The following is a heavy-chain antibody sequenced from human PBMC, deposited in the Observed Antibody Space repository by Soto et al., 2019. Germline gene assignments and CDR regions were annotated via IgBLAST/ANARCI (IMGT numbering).Heavy chain of an antibody. CDR1: GGFVSSGSYY. J-gene: IGHJ3*02. CDR2: MSHSGGT. V-gene: IGHV4-34*01. D-gene: IGHD1-1*01. Sequence: QVQLQQWGAGLLKPSETLSLTCAVYGGFVSSGSYYWSWIRQPPGKGLEWIGEMSHSGGTHFNPSLNSRVPISLDTAKNQCSLKMTYVTAADTALYYCARVERGTATTVVDAFDIWGPGTMVTVSS. CDR3: ARVERGTATTVVDAFDI.